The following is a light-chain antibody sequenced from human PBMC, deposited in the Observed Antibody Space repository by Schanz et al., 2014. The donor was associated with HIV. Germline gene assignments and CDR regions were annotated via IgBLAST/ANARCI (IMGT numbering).Light chain of an antibody. J-gene: IGLJ2*01. CDR3: CSYTGSGTLV. CDR1: SSDVGGYKY. Sequence: QSALTQPASVSGSPGQSITISCTGTSSDVGGYKYVSWYQQRPGKAPKLMIYGVDKRPSGVSHRFSGSKSGNTASLTISGLQAEDEADYYCCSYTGSGTLVFGGGTKLTVL. V-gene: IGLV2-23*02. CDR2: GVD.